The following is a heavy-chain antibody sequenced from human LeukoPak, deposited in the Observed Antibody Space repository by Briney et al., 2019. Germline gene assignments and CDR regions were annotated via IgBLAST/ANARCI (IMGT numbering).Heavy chain of an antibody. CDR3: ARELHVERDDY. V-gene: IGHV1-18*04. Sequence: ASVKVSCKASGYTFTSYYMHWVRQAPGQGLEWMGWISANDGKTRYSEKHQGRVTMSTDTVTSTAYMELRSLRSDDTAVYYCARELHVERDDYWGQGTLVTVSS. J-gene: IGHJ4*02. D-gene: IGHD1-1*01. CDR1: GYTFTSYY. CDR2: ISANDGKT.